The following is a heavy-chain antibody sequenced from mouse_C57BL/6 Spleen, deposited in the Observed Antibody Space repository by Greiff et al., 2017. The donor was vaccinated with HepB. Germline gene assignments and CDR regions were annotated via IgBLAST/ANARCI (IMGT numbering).Heavy chain of an antibody. Sequence: VQLQQPGAELVRPGSSVKLSCKASGYTFTSYWMDWVKQRPGQGLEWIGNIYPSDSETHYNQKFKDKATLTVDKSSSTAYMQLSSLTSEDSAVYYCARRYGSSYSYWYFDVWGTGTTVTVSS. V-gene: IGHV1-61*01. CDR3: ARRYGSSYSYWYFDV. CDR2: IYPSDSET. D-gene: IGHD1-1*01. CDR1: GYTFTSYW. J-gene: IGHJ1*03.